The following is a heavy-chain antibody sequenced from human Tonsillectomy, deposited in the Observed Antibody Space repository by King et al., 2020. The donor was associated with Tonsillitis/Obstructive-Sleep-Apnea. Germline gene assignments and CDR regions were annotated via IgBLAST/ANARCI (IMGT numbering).Heavy chain of an antibody. J-gene: IGHJ6*03. CDR2: IYYSGST. V-gene: IGHV4-39*01. CDR3: ARPDYYYYYMDV. CDR1: GGSISSSSSY. Sequence: QLQESGPGLVKPSETLSLTCTVSGGSISSSSSYWGWIRQPPGKGLEWIGSIYYSGSTYYNPSLKSRVTISVDTSKNQFSLKLSSVTAADTAVYYCARPDYYYYYMDVWGKGTTVTVSS.